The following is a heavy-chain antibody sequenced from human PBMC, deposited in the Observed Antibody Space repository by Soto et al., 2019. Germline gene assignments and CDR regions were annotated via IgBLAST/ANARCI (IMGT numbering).Heavy chain of an antibody. V-gene: IGHV3-74*01. CDR2: INIDGTDT. D-gene: IGHD2-15*01. Sequence: PGGSLRLSCAASGFTFSSVYMHWVRQVPGKGLVWVSRINIDGTDTNYADSVKGRFTISRDNAKNTLFLQMNSLSAEDTAVYYRVTDPANIGRSDLEDWGLGTLGTVSS. CDR1: GFTFSSVY. CDR3: VTDPANIGRSDLED. J-gene: IGHJ4*02.